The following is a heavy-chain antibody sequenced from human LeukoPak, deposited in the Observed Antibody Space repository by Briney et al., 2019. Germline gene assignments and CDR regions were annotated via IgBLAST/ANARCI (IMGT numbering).Heavy chain of an antibody. CDR3: ARDGSKRTYYHGMDV. J-gene: IGHJ6*02. CDR1: GGSISSYY. D-gene: IGHD2-15*01. Sequence: PSETLSLTCTVSGGSISSYYWSWIRQPPGKGLEWIGYIYYSGSTNYNPSLKSRVTISVDTSKNQFSLKLSSVTAADTAVYYCARDGSKRTYYHGMDVWGQGTTVTVS. V-gene: IGHV4-59*12. CDR2: IYYSGST.